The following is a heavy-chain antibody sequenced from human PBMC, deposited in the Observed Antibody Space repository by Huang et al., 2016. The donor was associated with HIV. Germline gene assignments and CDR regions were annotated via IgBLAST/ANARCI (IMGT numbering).Heavy chain of an antibody. Sequence: QVQLVQSGPEVKKPGASVKVSCQTSGYIFSNYDINWVRQAPGQGLKWMGWMKPNSGKTAYGQNFQGRVTLTRSTSTGAAYMVLNSLTSQDTAVYYCARLTSGWYQDYWGQGTLVTVSS. CDR3: ARLTSGWYQDY. V-gene: IGHV1-8*01. D-gene: IGHD6-19*01. CDR2: MKPNSGKT. J-gene: IGHJ4*02. CDR1: GYIFSNYD.